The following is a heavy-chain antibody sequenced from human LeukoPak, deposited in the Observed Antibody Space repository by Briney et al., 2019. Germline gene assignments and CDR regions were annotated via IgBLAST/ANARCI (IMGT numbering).Heavy chain of an antibody. CDR1: GFTFSSYS. CDR2: ISSSSSYI. D-gene: IGHD3-9*01. J-gene: IGHJ5*02. Sequence: PGGSLRLSCAASGFTFSSYSMNWVRQAPGKGLEWVSSISSSSSYIYYADSVKGRFTISRDNAKNSLYLQMNSLRAEDTAVYYCARDILTGYYRRGNWFDPWGQGTLVSVSS. CDR3: ARDILTGYYRRGNWFDP. V-gene: IGHV3-21*01.